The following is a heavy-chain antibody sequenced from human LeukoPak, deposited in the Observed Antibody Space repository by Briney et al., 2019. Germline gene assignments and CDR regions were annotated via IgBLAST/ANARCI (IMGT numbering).Heavy chain of an antibody. CDR2: ISAYNGNT. J-gene: IGHJ4*02. Sequence: ASVKVSFKASGYTFTSYGISWVRQAPGQGLEWMGWISAYNGNTNYAQKLQGRVTMTTDTSTSTAYMELRSLRSDDTAVYYCARGVSLYSSSWPLDYWGQGTLVTVSS. V-gene: IGHV1-18*04. CDR3: ARGVSLYSSSWPLDY. CDR1: GYTFTSYG. D-gene: IGHD6-13*01.